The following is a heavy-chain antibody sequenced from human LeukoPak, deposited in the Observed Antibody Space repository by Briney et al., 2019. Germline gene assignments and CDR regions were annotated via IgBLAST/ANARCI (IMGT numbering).Heavy chain of an antibody. D-gene: IGHD5-24*01. Sequence: GGSLRLSCAGSGYIFDDYGMRWVRQAPGKGLEWVAGINWNGGSTGYAASVKGRCTIPRDNAKTALYLEMNSLRVEDTAFYYCVXLGRDGYTYGAAYWGQGALVTVSS. CDR2: INWNGGST. CDR3: VXLGRDGYTYGAAY. V-gene: IGHV3-20*04. CDR1: GYIFDDYG. J-gene: IGHJ1*01.